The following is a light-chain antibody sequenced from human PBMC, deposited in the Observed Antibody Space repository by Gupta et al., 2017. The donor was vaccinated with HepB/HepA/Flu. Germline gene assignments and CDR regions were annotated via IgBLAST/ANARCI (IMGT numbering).Light chain of an antibody. Sequence: EIVMTQSPATLSVSPGERATLSCRASQSVSAKLAWYQQKPGQAPRLLIYGESTRATGIPDRFSGSGSGTEFTLTISSLQSEDFAIYYCQQYNQWPVTVGQGTRLEIK. CDR2: GES. CDR3: QQYNQWPVT. CDR1: QSVSAK. V-gene: IGKV3-15*01. J-gene: IGKJ5*01.